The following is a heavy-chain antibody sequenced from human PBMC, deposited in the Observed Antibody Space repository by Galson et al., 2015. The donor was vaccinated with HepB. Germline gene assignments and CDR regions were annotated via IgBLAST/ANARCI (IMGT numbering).Heavy chain of an antibody. D-gene: IGHD3-22*01. CDR1: GFTFSSYG. J-gene: IGHJ6*02. CDR2: KWYDGSNK. V-gene: IGHV3-33*01. Sequence: SLRLSCAVSGFTFSSYGMHWVRQAPGKGLEWVAVKWYDGSNKYYADSVKGRFTISRDNSKNTLYLQMNSLRAEDTALYYCARFWYYDTSGYWSDGMDVWGQGTTTTVSS. CDR3: ARFWYYDTSGYWSDGMDV.